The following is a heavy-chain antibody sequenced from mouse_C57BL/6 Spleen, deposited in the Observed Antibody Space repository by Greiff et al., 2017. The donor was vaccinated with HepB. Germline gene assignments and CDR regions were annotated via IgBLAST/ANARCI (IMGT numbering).Heavy chain of an antibody. Sequence: QVQLKESGAELVRPGASVTLSCKASGYTFTDYEMHWVKQTPVHGLEWIGAIDPETGGTAYNQKFKGKAILTADKSSSTAYMELRSLTSEDSAVYYCTRSGGTPFDYWGQGTTLTVSS. J-gene: IGHJ2*01. CDR3: TRSGGTPFDY. V-gene: IGHV1-15*01. CDR1: GYTFTDYE. CDR2: IDPETGGT. D-gene: IGHD2-14*01.